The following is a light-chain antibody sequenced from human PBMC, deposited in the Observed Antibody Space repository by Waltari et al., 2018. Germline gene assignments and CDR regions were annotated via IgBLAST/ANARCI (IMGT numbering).Light chain of an antibody. V-gene: IGKV3-11*01. Sequence: IVLTQSPATLSFSPGERATLLCRASQSVSSYLAWYQQKPGQAPRLLIYDASNRATGIPARFSGSGSGTDFTLTISSLGPEDFAVYYCQQRSNWPPFTFGPGTKVDIK. CDR3: QQRSNWPPFT. CDR1: QSVSSY. CDR2: DAS. J-gene: IGKJ3*01.